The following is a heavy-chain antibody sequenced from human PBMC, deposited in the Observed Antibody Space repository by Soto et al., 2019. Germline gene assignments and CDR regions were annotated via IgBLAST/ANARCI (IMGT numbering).Heavy chain of an antibody. CDR1: GYTFTSYD. CDR3: ARGPSPYYDFWSGYSGSVWFDP. CDR2: MNPNSGNT. Sequence: ASVKVSCKASGYTFTSYDINWVRQATGQGLEWMGLMNPNSGNTGYAQKFQGRVTMTRNTSISTAYMELSSLRSEDTAVYYCARGPSPYYDFWSGYSGSVWFDPWGQGTLVTVSS. V-gene: IGHV1-8*01. J-gene: IGHJ5*02. D-gene: IGHD3-3*01.